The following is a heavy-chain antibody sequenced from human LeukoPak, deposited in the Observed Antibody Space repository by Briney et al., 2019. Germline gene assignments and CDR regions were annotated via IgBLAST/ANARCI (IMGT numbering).Heavy chain of an antibody. CDR3: ARDTPVNYDILTSYYSEGPNQVDP. V-gene: IGHV1-18*01. Sequence: GASVKVSCKASGYTFTSYGISWVRQAPGQGLEWMGWISAFNGNTHYAQKLQGRVTMTTDTSTSTAYMELRSLRSDDTAVYYCARDTPVNYDILTSYYSEGPNQVDPWGQGTLVTVSS. CDR1: GYTFTSYG. D-gene: IGHD3-9*01. J-gene: IGHJ5*02. CDR2: ISAFNGNT.